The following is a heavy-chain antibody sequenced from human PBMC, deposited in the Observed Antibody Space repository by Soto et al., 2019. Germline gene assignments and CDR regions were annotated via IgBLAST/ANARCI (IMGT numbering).Heavy chain of an antibody. CDR2: INHSGST. CDR1: GASFTGYY. J-gene: IGHJ5*02. V-gene: IGHV4-34*01. D-gene: IGHD3-10*01. Sequence: SETLSLTCAVSGASFTGYYWSWIRQPPGKGLEWIGEINHSGSTNYNPSLKSRVTISVDTSKNQFSLKLSSVTAADTAVYYCARVLLWFGELLDHWFDPWGQGTLVTVSS. CDR3: ARVLLWFGELLDHWFDP.